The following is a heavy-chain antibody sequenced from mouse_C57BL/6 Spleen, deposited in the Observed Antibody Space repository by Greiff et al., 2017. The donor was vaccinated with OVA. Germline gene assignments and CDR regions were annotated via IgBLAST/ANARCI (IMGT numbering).Heavy chain of an antibody. V-gene: IGHV1-80*01. CDR3: ARSYYGSSYWYFDV. J-gene: IGHJ1*03. CDR1: GYAFSSYW. D-gene: IGHD1-1*01. Sequence: VQGVESGAELVKPGASVKISCKASGYAFSSYWMNWVKQRPGKGLEWIGQIYPGDGDTNYNGKFKGKATLTADKSSSTAYMQLSSLTSEDSAVYFCARSYYGSSYWYFDVWGTGTTVTVSS. CDR2: IYPGDGDT.